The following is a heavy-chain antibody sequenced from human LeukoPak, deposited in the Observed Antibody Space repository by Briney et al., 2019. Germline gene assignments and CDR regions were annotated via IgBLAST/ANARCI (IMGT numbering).Heavy chain of an antibody. J-gene: IGHJ6*02. CDR2: ITTSDGNT. CDR1: GFTFSSYT. V-gene: IGHV3-23*01. Sequence: GGSLRLSCAASGFTFSSYTMSWVRQAPGKGLEWVSTITTSDGNTYYADSVKGRFTISRDNAKNTLYLQMNSLRAEDTAVYYCARAMAMVRGVRRYYYYGMDVGGQGTTVTVSS. D-gene: IGHD3-10*01. CDR3: ARAMAMVRGVRRYYYYGMDV.